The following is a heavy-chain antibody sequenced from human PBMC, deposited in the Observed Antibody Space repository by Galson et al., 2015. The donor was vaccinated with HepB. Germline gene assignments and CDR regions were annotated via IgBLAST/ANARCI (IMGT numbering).Heavy chain of an antibody. CDR2: ISSSSSYI. Sequence: SLRLSCAASGFTFSSYSMNWVRQAPGKGLEWVSSISSSSSYIYYADSVKGRFTISRDNAKNSLYLQMNSLRAEDTAVYYCASIRDSSSSRIYYYYGMDVWGQGTTATVSS. CDR3: ASIRDSSSSRIYYYYGMDV. CDR1: GFTFSSYS. J-gene: IGHJ6*02. D-gene: IGHD6-6*01. V-gene: IGHV3-21*01.